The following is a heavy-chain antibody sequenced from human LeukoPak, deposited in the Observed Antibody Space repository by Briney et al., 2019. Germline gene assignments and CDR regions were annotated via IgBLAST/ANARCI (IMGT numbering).Heavy chain of an antibody. CDR1: GYTLTELS. D-gene: IGHD3-22*01. J-gene: IGHJ4*02. Sequence: ASVTVSCKVSGYTLTELSMHWVRQAPGKGLEWMGGFDPEDGETIYAQKFQGRVTMTEDTSTDTAYMELSSLRSEDTAVYYCATTPIYDSSGYALDYWGQGTLVTVSS. V-gene: IGHV1-24*01. CDR3: ATTPIYDSSGYALDY. CDR2: FDPEDGET.